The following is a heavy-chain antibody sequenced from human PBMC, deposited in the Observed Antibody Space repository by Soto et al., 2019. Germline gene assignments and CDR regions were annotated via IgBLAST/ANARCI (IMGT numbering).Heavy chain of an antibody. CDR3: ARDRGTVTHAFDI. D-gene: IGHD4-17*01. CDR1: GGTFSSYA. CDR2: IIPIFGTA. J-gene: IGHJ3*02. Sequence: SVKVSCKASGGTFSSYAISWVRQVPGQGLEWMGGIIPIFGTANYAQKFQGRVTITADESTSTAYMELSSPRSEDTAVYYCARDRGTVTHAFDIWGQGTMVTVSS. V-gene: IGHV1-69*13.